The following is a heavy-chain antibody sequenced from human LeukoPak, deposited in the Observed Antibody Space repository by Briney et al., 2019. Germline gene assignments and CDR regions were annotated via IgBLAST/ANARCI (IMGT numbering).Heavy chain of an antibody. CDR2: INHSGST. D-gene: IGHD3-10*01. Sequence: SETLSLTCAVYGGSFSGYYWSWIRQPPGKGLEWIGEINHSGSTNYNPSLKSRVTISVDTSKNQFSPKLSSVTAADTAVYYCARGRGRRFGELLSHWFDPWGQGTLVTVSS. CDR3: ARGRGRRFGELLSHWFDP. V-gene: IGHV4-34*01. J-gene: IGHJ5*02. CDR1: GGSFSGYY.